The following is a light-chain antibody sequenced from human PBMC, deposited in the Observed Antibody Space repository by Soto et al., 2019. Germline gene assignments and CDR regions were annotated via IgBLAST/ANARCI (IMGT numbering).Light chain of an antibody. CDR1: DSNIGRNA. V-gene: IGLV1-44*01. CDR3: AAWDDTLYAHV. Sequence: QSVLTPPRAASVTPWQRVTVSYSGSDSNIGRNAVNWYRQLPGTAPKLLIFSYTQRPSGVPDRFSGSKSGTSASLTISGLQSEDEADYYCAAWDDTLYAHVFGSGTKVTVL. J-gene: IGLJ1*01. CDR2: SYT.